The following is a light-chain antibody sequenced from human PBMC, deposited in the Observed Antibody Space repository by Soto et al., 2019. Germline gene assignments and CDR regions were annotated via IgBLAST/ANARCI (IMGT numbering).Light chain of an antibody. CDR1: SSVDGIYKL. V-gene: IGLV2-23*02. Sequence: QSVLTQPASVSVSPGQSITISCAGTSSVDGIYKLVSWFQHHPGKVPNRMIYEVSKRPSGVSNRFSGSKSGNTASLTISGLQAEDEADYHCCSYAGSTTFYVFGTGTKVTVL. J-gene: IGLJ1*01. CDR3: CSYAGSTTFYV. CDR2: EVS.